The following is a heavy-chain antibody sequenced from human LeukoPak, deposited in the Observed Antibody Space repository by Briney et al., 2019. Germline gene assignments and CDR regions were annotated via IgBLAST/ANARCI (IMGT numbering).Heavy chain of an antibody. CDR3: AKDRTVTTVYFDY. V-gene: IGHV3-23*01. J-gene: IGHJ4*02. Sequence: PGGSLRLSCAASGFTFSSYAMSWVRQAPGKGLEWVSAISGSGGSTYYADSVKGRFTISRDNSKNTLYLQLNSLRAEDTAVYYCAKDRTVTTVYFDYWGQGTLVTVSS. D-gene: IGHD4-17*01. CDR2: ISGSGGST. CDR1: GFTFSSYA.